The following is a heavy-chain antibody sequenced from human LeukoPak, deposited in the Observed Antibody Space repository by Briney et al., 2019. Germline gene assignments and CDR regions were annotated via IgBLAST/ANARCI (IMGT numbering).Heavy chain of an antibody. CDR2: MFQSGNT. CDR3: AKGAGPPWFDP. D-gene: IGHD6-19*01. V-gene: IGHV4-38-2*02. Sequence: PSETLSLTCTVSGFSISSGYYWGWIRQPPGKGLEWIGSMFQSGNTYNNPSLKSRVTISLDTSRNQISMKLSSVTAADTAVYYCAKGAGPPWFDPWGQGTLVTVSS. J-gene: IGHJ5*02. CDR1: GFSISSGYY.